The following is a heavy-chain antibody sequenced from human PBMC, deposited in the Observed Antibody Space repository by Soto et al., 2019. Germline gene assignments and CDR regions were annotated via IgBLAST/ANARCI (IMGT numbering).Heavy chain of an antibody. Sequence: GESLKISCAASGFTFSSYGMHWVRQAPGKGLEWVAVISYDGSNKYYADSVKGRFTISRDNSKNTLYLQMNSLRAEDTAVYYCAKDLDYDYYYGMDVWGQGTTVTVSS. J-gene: IGHJ6*02. CDR3: AKDLDYDYYYGMDV. CDR2: ISYDGSNK. V-gene: IGHV3-30*18. D-gene: IGHD4-17*01. CDR1: GFTFSSYG.